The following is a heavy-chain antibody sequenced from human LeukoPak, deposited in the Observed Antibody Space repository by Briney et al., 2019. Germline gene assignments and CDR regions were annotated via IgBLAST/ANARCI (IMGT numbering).Heavy chain of an antibody. J-gene: IGHJ4*02. Sequence: GSSLQISSKGSGYSFTSYWIAGVRQMPGKGLEWMGIIYPSDSETTYSPSFQGQVTISADKSISTAYLQWSSLTASDTAMYYCARSVGATPFDYWGQGTPVTVSS. D-gene: IGHD1-26*01. CDR3: ARSVGATPFDY. CDR1: GYSFTSYW. V-gene: IGHV5-51*01. CDR2: IYPSDSET.